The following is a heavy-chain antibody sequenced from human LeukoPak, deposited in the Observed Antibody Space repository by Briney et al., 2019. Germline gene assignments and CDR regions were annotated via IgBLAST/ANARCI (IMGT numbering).Heavy chain of an antibody. V-gene: IGHV1-69*05. CDR2: IIPIFGTA. CDR1: GGTFSSYA. CDR3: ARIGAVAGPRGAFDI. J-gene: IGHJ3*02. Sequence: SVKVSCKASGGTFSSYAISWVRQAPGQGLEWMGRIIPIFGTANYAQKFQGRVTITTDEPTSTAYMELSSLRSEDTAVYYCARIGAVAGPRGAFDIWGQGTMVTVSS. D-gene: IGHD6-19*01.